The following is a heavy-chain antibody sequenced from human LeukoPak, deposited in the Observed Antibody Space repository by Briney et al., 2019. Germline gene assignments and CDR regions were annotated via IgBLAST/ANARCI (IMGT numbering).Heavy chain of an antibody. J-gene: IGHJ3*02. CDR2: IWYDGSNK. Sequence: PGGSLRLSCAASGFTFSSYGMHWVRQAPGKGLERVAVIWYDGSNKYYADSVKGRFTISRDNAENSLFLQMNSLRAEDTAVYYCARDSTYTGSFHDAFDIWGQGTMVIVSS. CDR3: ARDSTYTGSFHDAFDI. V-gene: IGHV3-33*01. D-gene: IGHD1-26*01. CDR1: GFTFSSYG.